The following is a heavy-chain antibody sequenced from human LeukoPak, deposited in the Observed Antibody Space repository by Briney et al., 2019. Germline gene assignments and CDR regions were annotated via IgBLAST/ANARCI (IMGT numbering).Heavy chain of an antibody. V-gene: IGHV4-34*01. CDR1: GFTFSNYA. D-gene: IGHD2-15*01. CDR3: ARGGMRDSGAVNWFDP. J-gene: IGHJ5*02. Sequence: GSLRLSCAVSGFTFSNYAMSWVRQAPGKGLEWIGEINHSGSTNYNPSLKSRVTISVDTSKNQFSLKLSSVTAADTSVYYCARGGMRDSGAVNWFDPWGQGTLVTVSS. CDR2: INHSGST.